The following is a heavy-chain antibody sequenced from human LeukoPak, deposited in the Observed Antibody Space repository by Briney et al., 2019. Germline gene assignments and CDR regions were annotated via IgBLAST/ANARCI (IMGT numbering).Heavy chain of an antibody. Sequence: SEPLSLTCSGSNYSISNSLYWGWLRQPPGKGLEWIGSIYRSGSTFYSPSLKSRVTISLDTSKNQFSLELSSVTAADTAVYFCARGTYGYYMDVWGKGTTVTVSS. D-gene: IGHD4-17*01. J-gene: IGHJ6*03. CDR2: IYRSGST. CDR3: ARGTYGYYMDV. V-gene: IGHV4-38-2*02. CDR1: NYSISNSLY.